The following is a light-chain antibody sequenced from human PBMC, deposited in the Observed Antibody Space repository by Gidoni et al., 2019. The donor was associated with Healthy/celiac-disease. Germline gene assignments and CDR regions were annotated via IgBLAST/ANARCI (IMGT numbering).Light chain of an antibody. CDR1: QDISKY. V-gene: IGKV1-33*01. CDR3: QQYDNLPPRLT. CDR2: DAS. J-gene: IGKJ4*01. Sequence: DIQMTQSPSSLSASVGDRVTITCQASQDISKYLNWYQQKPGKAPKLLIYDASNLKTGVPSRFSGSGSGTDFTFTISSLQPEDIATYYCQQYDNLPPRLTFXGXTKVEIK.